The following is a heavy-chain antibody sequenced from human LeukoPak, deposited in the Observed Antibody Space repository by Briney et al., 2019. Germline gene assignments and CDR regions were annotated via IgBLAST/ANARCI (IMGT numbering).Heavy chain of an antibody. CDR2: IIPIFGTA. V-gene: IGHV1-69*13. CDR3: ARDNSSQEGYCSSTSCYAAFDY. CDR1: GGTFSSYA. D-gene: IGHD2-2*01. J-gene: IGHJ4*02. Sequence: SVKVSCKASGGTFSSYAISWVRQAPGQGLEWMGGIIPIFGTADYAQKFQGRVTITADESTSTAYMELSSLRSEDTAVYYCARDNSSQEGYCSSTSCYAAFDYWGQGTLVTVSS.